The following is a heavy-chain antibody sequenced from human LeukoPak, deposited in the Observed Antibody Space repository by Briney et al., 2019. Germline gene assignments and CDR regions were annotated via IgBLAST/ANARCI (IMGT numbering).Heavy chain of an antibody. CDR1: GFTFSSYA. CDR2: ISYDGSNK. J-gene: IGHJ4*02. D-gene: IGHD3-10*01. Sequence: GGSLRLSCAASGFTFSSYAMSWVRQAPGKGLESVAVISYDGSNKYYADSVKGRFTISRDNSKNTLYLQMNSLRPEDTAVYYCAKVRSGSYYKGYFDYWGQGTLVTVSS. CDR3: AKVRSGSYYKGYFDY. V-gene: IGHV3-30-3*01.